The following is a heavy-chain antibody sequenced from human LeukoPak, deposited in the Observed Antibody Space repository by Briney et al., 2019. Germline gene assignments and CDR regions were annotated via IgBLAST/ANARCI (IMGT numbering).Heavy chain of an antibody. CDR1: GGSFSGYY. J-gene: IGHJ3*02. Sequence: SETLSLTCAVYGGSFSGYYWSWIRQPPGKGLEWIGEINHSGSTNYNPSLKSRVTISVDTSKNQFSLKLSSVTAADTAVYYCARARLDLPDAFDIWGQGTMVTVS. V-gene: IGHV4-34*01. CDR2: INHSGST. CDR3: ARARLDLPDAFDI. D-gene: IGHD3-22*01.